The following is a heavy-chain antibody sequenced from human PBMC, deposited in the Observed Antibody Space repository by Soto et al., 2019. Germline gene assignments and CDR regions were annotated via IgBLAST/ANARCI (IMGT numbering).Heavy chain of an antibody. V-gene: IGHV3-30*18. CDR1: VFTFRTYG. CDR2: ISDDGSQK. Sequence: XGSLRLSCAASVFTFRTYGMHCVRQSPGKGLEWVAFISDDGSQKYYGDSVKGRFTISRDNSKNTLSLRMISLRTEDTSVYYCAKEAPGPWHFFDTWGQGTLVTVSS. J-gene: IGHJ4*02. CDR3: AKEAPGPWHFFDT.